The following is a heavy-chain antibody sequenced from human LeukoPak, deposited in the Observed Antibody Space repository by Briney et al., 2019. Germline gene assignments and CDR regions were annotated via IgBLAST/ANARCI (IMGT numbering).Heavy chain of an antibody. CDR1: GDSTSGYY. V-gene: IGHV4-4*07. D-gene: IGHD1-26*01. CDR3: ARGARGSYGFDP. Sequence: PSETLSLTCTVSGDSTSGYYCSWIRQPAGKGLEWIGRIYTSGNTNYNPSLKTRVTMSVDTSKNQFSLKLSSVTAADTAVYYCARGARGSYGFDPWGQGTLVTVSS. J-gene: IGHJ5*02. CDR2: IYTSGNT.